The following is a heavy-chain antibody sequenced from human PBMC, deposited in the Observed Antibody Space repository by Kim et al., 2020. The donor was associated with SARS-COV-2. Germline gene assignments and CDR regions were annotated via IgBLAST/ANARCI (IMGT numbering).Heavy chain of an antibody. V-gene: IGHV4-34*01. CDR3: ATGGGLGFCSTSSCLNS. CDR2: ITHRGIT. D-gene: IGHD2-2*01. CDR1: GASFSEYS. J-gene: IGHJ6*02. Sequence: SETLSLTCAVFGASFSEYSWNWVRQSPGKGLEWIGRITHRGITNYNPSLKTRVTMSTDTSKNHFSLRLTSVTAADTAVYYCATGGGLGFCSTSSCLNSWGHGATVTVS.